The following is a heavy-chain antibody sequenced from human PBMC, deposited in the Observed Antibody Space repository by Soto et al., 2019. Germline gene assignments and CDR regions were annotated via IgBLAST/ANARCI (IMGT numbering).Heavy chain of an antibody. CDR2: ISYDGSNK. CDR1: GFTFSSYG. V-gene: IGHV3-30*18. J-gene: IGHJ4*02. CDR3: AKLLLWFGEFAHSVDY. D-gene: IGHD3-10*01. Sequence: GGSLRLSCAASGFTFSSYGMHWVRQAPGKGLEWVAVISYDGSNKYYADSVKGRFTISRDNSKNTLYLQMNSLRAEDTAVYYCAKLLLWFGEFAHSVDYWGQGTLVTVSS.